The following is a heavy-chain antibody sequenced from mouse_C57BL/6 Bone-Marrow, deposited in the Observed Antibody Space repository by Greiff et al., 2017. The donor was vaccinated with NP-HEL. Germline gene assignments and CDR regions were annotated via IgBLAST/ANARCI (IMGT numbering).Heavy chain of an antibody. CDR2: IDPENGDT. CDR1: GFNIKDDY. V-gene: IGHV14-4*01. Sequence: VQLQQSGAELVRPGASVKLSCTASGFNIKDDYMHWVKQRPEQGLEWIGWIDPENGDTEYASKFQGKATITADTSSNPAYLHLSSLTSEDTAVYYCTTGYGSSGFAYWGQGTLVTVSA. CDR3: TTGYGSSGFAY. D-gene: IGHD1-1*01. J-gene: IGHJ3*01.